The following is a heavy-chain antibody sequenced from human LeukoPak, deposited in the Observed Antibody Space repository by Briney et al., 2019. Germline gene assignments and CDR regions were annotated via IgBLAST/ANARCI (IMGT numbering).Heavy chain of an antibody. D-gene: IGHD1-26*01. Sequence: GGSLRLSCAASGFSFSSFAMSWVRQAPGKGLEWVSTISGDGGYTYADSVRGRSTLSRDSSNNTLYLQMSSLRAEDTAVYYCAKDRGTMGATSIFDYWGQGTLVTVSS. J-gene: IGHJ4*02. CDR3: AKDRGTMGATSIFDY. CDR2: ISGDGGYT. CDR1: GFSFSSFA. V-gene: IGHV3-23*01.